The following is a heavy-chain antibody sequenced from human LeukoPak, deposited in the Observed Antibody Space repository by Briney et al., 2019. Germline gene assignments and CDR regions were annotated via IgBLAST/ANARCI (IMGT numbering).Heavy chain of an antibody. V-gene: IGHV3-13*01. CDR2: IGTAGDT. Sequence: GGSLSLSCAASGFTFSNYDMHRVRQATGKGLEWVSAIGTAGDTYYPGSVKGRFTISRENAKNSLYLQMNSLRAGDTAVYYCARARGSFDAFDIWGQGTMVTVSS. J-gene: IGHJ3*02. D-gene: IGHD3-16*01. CDR3: ARARGSFDAFDI. CDR1: GFTFSNYD.